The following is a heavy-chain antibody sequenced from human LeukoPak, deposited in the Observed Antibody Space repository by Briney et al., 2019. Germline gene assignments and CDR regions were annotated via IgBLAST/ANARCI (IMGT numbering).Heavy chain of an antibody. CDR1: GFTFSSYG. D-gene: IGHD6-13*01. CDR2: ISYDGSNK. Sequence: QPGRSLLLSCAASGFTFSSYGMHWVRQAPGKGLEWVAVISYDGSNKYYADSVKGRFTISRDNSKNTLYLQMNSLRAEDTAVYYCAKVKGSSWLTDYWGQGTLVTVSS. V-gene: IGHV3-30*18. J-gene: IGHJ4*02. CDR3: AKVKGSSWLTDY.